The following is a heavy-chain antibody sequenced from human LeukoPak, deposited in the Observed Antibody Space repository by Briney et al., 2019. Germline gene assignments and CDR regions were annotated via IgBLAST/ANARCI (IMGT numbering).Heavy chain of an antibody. J-gene: IGHJ5*01. CDR3: ARQTSPYYYDSSGYQNWFDS. D-gene: IGHD3-22*01. CDR1: GYTFTSYY. V-gene: IGHV1-46*01. CDR2: INPSGGST. Sequence: ASVKVSCKASGYTFTSYYMHWVRQAPGQGLEWMGIINPSGGSTRYAQKFQGRVTMTRDTSTSTVYMELSSLRSEDTAVYYCARQTSPYYYDSSGYQNWFDSWGQGTLVTVSS.